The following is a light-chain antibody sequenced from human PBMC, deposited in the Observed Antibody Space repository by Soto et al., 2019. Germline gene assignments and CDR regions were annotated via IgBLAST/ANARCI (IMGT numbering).Light chain of an antibody. J-gene: IGKJ4*01. CDR1: QSINSH. CDR2: DAS. CDR3: QQRLNWPLT. V-gene: IGKV3-11*01. Sequence: EIVLTQSPTTRSLSPGERAALSCRASQSINSHLAWYQQKPGQAPRLLMYDASNRATDIPARFSGSGSGTDFTLTISSLDPEDFAVYYCQQRLNWPLTFGGGTKVEIK.